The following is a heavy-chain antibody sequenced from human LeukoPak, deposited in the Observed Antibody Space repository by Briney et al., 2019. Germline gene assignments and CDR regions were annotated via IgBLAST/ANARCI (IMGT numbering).Heavy chain of an antibody. D-gene: IGHD1-26*01. CDR3: AKDSGSYSGYFQH. CDR1: GFTFDDYA. CDR2: ISWNSGSI. V-gene: IGHV3-9*01. J-gene: IGHJ1*01. Sequence: GGSLRLSRAASGFTFDDYAMHWVRQAPGKGLEWVSGISWNSGSIGYADSVKGRFTISRDNAKNSLYLQMNSLRAEDTALYYCAKDSGSYSGYFQHWGQGTLVTVSS.